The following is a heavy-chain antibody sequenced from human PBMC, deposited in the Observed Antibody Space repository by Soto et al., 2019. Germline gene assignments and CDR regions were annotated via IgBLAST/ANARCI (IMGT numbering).Heavy chain of an antibody. CDR3: ARDYGDYEARWFDP. J-gene: IGHJ5*02. V-gene: IGHV1-69*13. CDR2: IIPIFGTA. CDR1: GGTFSSYG. Sequence: SVKVSCKASGGTFSSYGISWVRQAPGQGLEWMGGIIPIFGTANYAQKFQGRVTITADESTSTAYMELSSLRSEDTAVYYCARDYGDYEARWFDPWGQGTLVTVSS. D-gene: IGHD4-17*01.